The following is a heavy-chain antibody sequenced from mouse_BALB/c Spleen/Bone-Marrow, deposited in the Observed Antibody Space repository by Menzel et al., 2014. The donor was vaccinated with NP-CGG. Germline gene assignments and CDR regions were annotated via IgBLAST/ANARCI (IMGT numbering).Heavy chain of an antibody. Sequence: EVKLVESGGGLVQPGGSLRLSCATSGFTFTDYYMNWVRQPPGKALEWLGFIRNKANGYTTEYSASVKGRFTISRDNSQNILYLQMNPLGAEDSATYFCARDKGRVFFDYWGQGTTLTVSS. CDR2: IRNKANGYTT. CDR1: GFTFTDYY. V-gene: IGHV7-3*02. CDR3: ARDKGRVFFDY. J-gene: IGHJ2*01.